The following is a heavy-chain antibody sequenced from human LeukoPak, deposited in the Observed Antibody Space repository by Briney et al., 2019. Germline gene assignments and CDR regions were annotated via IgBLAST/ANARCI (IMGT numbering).Heavy chain of an antibody. CDR2: INPNSGGT. CDR3: ARGDLDSSGLVLFTEYFQH. D-gene: IGHD3-22*01. CDR1: GHTFTGYY. V-gene: IGHV1-2*02. Sequence: GASVKVSCKASGHTFTGYYMHWVRQAPGQGLEWMGWINPNSGGTNYAQKFQGRVTMTRDTSISTAYMELSRLRSDDTAVYYCARGDLDSSGLVLFTEYFQHWGQGTLVTVSS. J-gene: IGHJ1*01.